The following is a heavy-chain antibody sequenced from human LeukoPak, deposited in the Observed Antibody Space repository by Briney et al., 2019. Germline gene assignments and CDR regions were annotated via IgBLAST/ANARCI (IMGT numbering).Heavy chain of an antibody. V-gene: IGHV3-21*01. CDR1: GFTFDDYG. Sequence: VGSLRLSCAASGFTFDDYGMSWVRQAPGKGLEWVSSISSSSSYIYYADSVKGRFTISRDNAKNSLYLQMNSLRAEDTAVYYCARRGPSSCRNNFWWGQGTLVTVSS. CDR2: ISSSSSYI. CDR3: ARRGPSSCRNNFW. J-gene: IGHJ4*02. D-gene: IGHD2-15*01.